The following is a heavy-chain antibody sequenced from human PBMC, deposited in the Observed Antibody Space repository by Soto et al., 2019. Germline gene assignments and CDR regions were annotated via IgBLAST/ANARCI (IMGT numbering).Heavy chain of an antibody. Sequence: QVQLVQSGAEVKKPGSSVKVSCKASGGTFSSYVITWVRQAPGQGLEWMGGTIPIFGTANCAQKFQGRVPITADETTSTDHLELSRLGSEDTAVYYCAIERKCGMWHYFDYWGQGTLVTVSS. V-gene: IGHV1-69*01. CDR2: TIPIFGTA. CDR3: AIERKCGMWHYFDY. J-gene: IGHJ4*02. D-gene: IGHD1-20*01. CDR1: GGTFSSYV.